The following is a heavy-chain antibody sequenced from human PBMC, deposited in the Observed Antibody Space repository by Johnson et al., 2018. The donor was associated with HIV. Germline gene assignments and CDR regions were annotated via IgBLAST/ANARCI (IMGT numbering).Heavy chain of an antibody. CDR1: GFTVSSNY. J-gene: IGHJ3*02. D-gene: IGHD1-14*01. CDR2: IYSGGST. Sequence: VQLVESGGGLVQPGGSLRLSCAASGFTVSSNYMSWVRQAPGKGLEWVSVIYSGGSTYHADSVKGRFTIFRDNSKNTVSLQMNSLTAEDTAVYYCVKPKNPDAFDIWGQGTKVTVSS. V-gene: IGHV3-66*04. CDR3: VKPKNPDAFDI.